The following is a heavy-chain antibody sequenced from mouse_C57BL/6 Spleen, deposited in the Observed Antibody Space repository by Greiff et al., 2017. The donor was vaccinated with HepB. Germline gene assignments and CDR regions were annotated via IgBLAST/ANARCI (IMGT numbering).Heavy chain of an antibody. CDR1: GFTFSDYG. CDR3: ARPGDWAYTGFDY. CDR2: ISSGSSTI. J-gene: IGHJ2*01. D-gene: IGHD4-1*01. Sequence: EVQLKESGGGLVKPGGSLKLSCAASGFTFSDYGMHWVRQAPEKGLEWVAYISSGSSTIYYADTVKGRFTISRDNAKNTLFLQMTSLRSEDTAMYYCARPGDWAYTGFDYWGQGTTLTVSS. V-gene: IGHV5-17*01.